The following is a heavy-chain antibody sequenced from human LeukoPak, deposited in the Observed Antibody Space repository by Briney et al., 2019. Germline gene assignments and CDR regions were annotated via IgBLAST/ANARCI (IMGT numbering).Heavy chain of an antibody. V-gene: IGHV1-18*04. J-gene: IGHJ4*02. CDR1: GYTFTGYY. Sequence: ASVKVSCKASGYTFTGYYMHWVRQAPGQGLEWMGWISAYNGNTNYAQKLQGRATMTTDTSTSTAYMELRSLRSDDTAVYYCARGPLWFGEFSDYWGQGTLVTVSS. CDR2: ISAYNGNT. CDR3: ARGPLWFGEFSDY. D-gene: IGHD3-10*01.